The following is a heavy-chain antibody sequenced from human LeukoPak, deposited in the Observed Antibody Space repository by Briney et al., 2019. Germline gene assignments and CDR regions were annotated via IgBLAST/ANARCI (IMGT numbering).Heavy chain of an antibody. CDR1: GGSISSSSYY. V-gene: IGHV4-39*07. CDR3: ARGGGYDSSGYYFDY. J-gene: IGHJ4*02. Sequence: SETLSLTCTVSGGSISSSSYYWGWIRQPPGKGLEWIGSIYYSGSTYYNPSLKSRVTISVDTSKNQFSLKLSSVTAADTAVYYCARGGGYDSSGYYFDYWGQGTLVTVSS. CDR2: IYYSGST. D-gene: IGHD3-22*01.